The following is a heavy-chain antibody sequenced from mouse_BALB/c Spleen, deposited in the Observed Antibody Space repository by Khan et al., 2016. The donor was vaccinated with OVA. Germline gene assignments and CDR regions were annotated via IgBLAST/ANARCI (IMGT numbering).Heavy chain of an antibody. CDR1: GYTFTTAG. J-gene: IGHJ4*01. Sequence: QIQFVQSGPELKKPGETVRISCKASGYTFTTAGIQWVQKMPGKGLKWIGWINTHSGVPKYAEDFKGRFAFSLEVSVSTTYLQITNLKNEDTATXVCARGRAAYYRDNGGAMKYWGQGTSVTVSS. D-gene: IGHD2-12*01. V-gene: IGHV9-4*02. CDR3: ARGRAAYYRDNGGAMKY. CDR2: INTHSGVP.